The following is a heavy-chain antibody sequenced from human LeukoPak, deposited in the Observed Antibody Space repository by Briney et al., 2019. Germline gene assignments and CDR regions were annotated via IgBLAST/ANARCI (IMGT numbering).Heavy chain of an antibody. CDR2: ISGYNGNT. Sequence: ASVKVSCKASDYTFTSYGISWVRQAPGQGLEWMGWISGYNGNTKYAQKFQGRVTMTRNTSISTAYMELSSLRSEDTAVYYCARVYDSGSYSCPHWGQGTLVTASS. D-gene: IGHD3-10*01. CDR3: ARVYDSGSYSCPH. V-gene: IGHV1-18*01. J-gene: IGHJ4*02. CDR1: DYTFTSYG.